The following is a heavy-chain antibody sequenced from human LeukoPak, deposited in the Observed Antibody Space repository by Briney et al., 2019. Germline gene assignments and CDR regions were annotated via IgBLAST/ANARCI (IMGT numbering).Heavy chain of an antibody. J-gene: IGHJ3*02. D-gene: IGHD3-10*01. CDR3: ARKRGYYGSGSYLAFDI. CDR1: GGSFSGYY. CDR2: INHSGST. V-gene: IGHV4-34*01. Sequence: SETLSLTCAVYGGSFSGYYWSWIRQPPGKGLEWIGEINHSGSTNYIPSLKSRVTISVDTSKNQFSLKLSSVTAADTAVYYCARKRGYYGSGSYLAFDIWGQGTMVTVSS.